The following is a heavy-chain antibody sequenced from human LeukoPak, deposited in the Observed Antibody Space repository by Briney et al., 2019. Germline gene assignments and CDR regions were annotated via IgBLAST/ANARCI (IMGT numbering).Heavy chain of an antibody. V-gene: IGHV4-59*08. J-gene: IGHJ3*02. D-gene: IGHD2-8*02. Sequence: SETLSLTCTVSGGSISSYYWSWIRQPPGKGLEWIGYIYYSGSTNYNPSLKRRVTISVDTSKNQFSLKLSSVTAADTAVYYCARHGLLADAFDIWGQGTMVTVSS. CDR3: ARHGLLADAFDI. CDR1: GGSISSYY. CDR2: IYYSGST.